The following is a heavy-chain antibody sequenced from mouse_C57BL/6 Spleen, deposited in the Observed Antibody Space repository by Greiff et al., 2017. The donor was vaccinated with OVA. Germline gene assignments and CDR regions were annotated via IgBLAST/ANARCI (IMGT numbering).Heavy chain of an antibody. D-gene: IGHD4-1*01. J-gene: IGHJ1*03. CDR1: GYTFTSYW. V-gene: IGHV1-52*01. CDR2: IDPSDSET. CDR3: ARSGTGTDWYFDV. Sequence: QVQLQQPGAELVRPGSSVKLSCKASGYTFTSYWMHWVKQRPIQGLEWIGNIDPSDSETHYNQKFKDKATLTVDKSSSTAYMQLSSLTSEDSAVYYCARSGTGTDWYFDVWGTGTTVTVSS.